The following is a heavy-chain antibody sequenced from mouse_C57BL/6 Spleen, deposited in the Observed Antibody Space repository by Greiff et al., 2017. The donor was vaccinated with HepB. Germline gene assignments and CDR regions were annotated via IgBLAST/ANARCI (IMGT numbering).Heavy chain of an antibody. Sequence: DAGGGLVQPKGSLKLSCAASGFSFNTYAMNWVRQAPGKGLEWVARIRSKSNNYATYYADSVKDRFTISRDDSESMLYLQMNNLKTEDTAMYYCVRPDSSGWFAYWGQGTLVTVSA. V-gene: IGHV10-1*01. CDR1: GFSFNTYA. D-gene: IGHD3-2*02. CDR2: IRSKSNNYAT. J-gene: IGHJ3*01. CDR3: VRPDSSGWFAY.